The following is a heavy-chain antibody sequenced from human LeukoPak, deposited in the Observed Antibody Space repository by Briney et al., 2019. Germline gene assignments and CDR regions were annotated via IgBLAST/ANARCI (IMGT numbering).Heavy chain of an antibody. CDR1: GFTFSSYS. V-gene: IGHV3-21*01. CDR2: ISSSSSYI. J-gene: IGHJ4*02. Sequence: GGSLRLSXAASGFTFSSYSMNWVRQAPGKGLEWVSSISSSSSYIYYADSVKGRFTISRDSAKNSLYLQMNSLRAEDTAVYYCAREFQAPYYFDYWGQGTLVTVSS. CDR3: AREFQAPYYFDY.